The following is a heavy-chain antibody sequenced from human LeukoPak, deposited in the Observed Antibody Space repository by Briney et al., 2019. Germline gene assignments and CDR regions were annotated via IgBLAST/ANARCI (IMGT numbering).Heavy chain of an antibody. J-gene: IGHJ6*02. D-gene: IGHD6-13*01. V-gene: IGHV3-21*01. Sequence: GGSLRLSCIASGFTFSSYSMNWVRQAPGKGLEWVSSISSSSSYIYYADSVKGRFTISRDNAKNSLYLQMNSLRAEDTAVYYCARDRQAAVYYYYGMDVWGQGTTVTVSS. CDR2: ISSSSSYI. CDR1: GFTFSSYS. CDR3: ARDRQAAVYYYYGMDV.